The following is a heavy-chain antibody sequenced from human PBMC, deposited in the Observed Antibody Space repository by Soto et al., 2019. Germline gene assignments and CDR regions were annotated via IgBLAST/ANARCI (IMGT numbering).Heavy chain of an antibody. Sequence: QITLKESGPPLVKPTQTLTLTCTFSGFSLSTNGVGVGWIRQPPGEALEWLALIFWDDDKRYSPSLKSRLTITKDTSKNQVVLTMTNMDPVDTATYYCAQTILSNAFDLWGQGTMVTVSS. J-gene: IGHJ3*01. D-gene: IGHD3-9*01. CDR2: IFWDDDK. CDR1: GFSLSTNGVG. V-gene: IGHV2-5*02. CDR3: AQTILSNAFDL.